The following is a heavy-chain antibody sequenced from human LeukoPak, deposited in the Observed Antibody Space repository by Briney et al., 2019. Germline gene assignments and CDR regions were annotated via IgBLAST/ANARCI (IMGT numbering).Heavy chain of an antibody. CDR2: IYYSGST. Sequence: SQTLSLTCAVSGDSITTAVSSWSWIRQPPGKGLEWIGYIYYSGSTNYNPSLKSRVTISVDTSKNQFSLKLSSVTAADTAVYYCARWLQSVGFDYWGQGTLVTVSS. J-gene: IGHJ4*02. CDR3: ARWLQSVGFDY. V-gene: IGHV4-30-4*07. D-gene: IGHD5-24*01. CDR1: GDSITTAVSS.